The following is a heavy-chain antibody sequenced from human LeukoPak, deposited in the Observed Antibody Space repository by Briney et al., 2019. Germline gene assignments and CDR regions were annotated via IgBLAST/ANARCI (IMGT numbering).Heavy chain of an antibody. CDR1: GYTFSSYG. Sequence: ASVKVSCKASGYTFSSYGLSWVRQAPGQGLEWMGWISAHNGNTNYAQKLQGRVTMTRDTSISTAYMELTSLRSDDTAMYYCATDPVGYCSANGCYSVDYWGQGTLVTVSS. D-gene: IGHD2-15*01. CDR3: ATDPVGYCSANGCYSVDY. V-gene: IGHV1-18*01. J-gene: IGHJ4*02. CDR2: ISAHNGNT.